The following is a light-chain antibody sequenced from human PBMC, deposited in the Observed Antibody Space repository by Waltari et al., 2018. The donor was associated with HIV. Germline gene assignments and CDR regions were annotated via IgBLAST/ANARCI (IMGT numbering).Light chain of an antibody. CDR3: SPYTRSTRTTAWL. V-gene: IGLV2-14*03. J-gene: IGLJ2*01. Sequence: QSALTQPASVSGAPGQSITISCTGTARDIGDYNYVSWFQQHPGKAPKLVIYDVSNRPSGISTRFSGSKSGTTASLTISVLQAEDEAVYYCSPYTRSTRTTAWLFGGGTRLTVL. CDR2: DVS. CDR1: ARDIGDYNY.